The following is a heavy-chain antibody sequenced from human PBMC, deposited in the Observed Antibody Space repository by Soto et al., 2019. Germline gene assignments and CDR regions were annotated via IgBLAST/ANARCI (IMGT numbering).Heavy chain of an antibody. V-gene: IGHV1-69*13. Sequence: SVKVSCKASGGTFSSYAISWVRQAPGQGLEWMGGIIPIFGTANYAQKFQGRVTITADESTSTAYMELSSLRSEDTAVYYCARVRQWPRPPFDPWGQGTLVTVSS. CDR2: IIPIFGTA. CDR3: ARVRQWPRPPFDP. J-gene: IGHJ5*02. CDR1: GGTFSSYA. D-gene: IGHD6-19*01.